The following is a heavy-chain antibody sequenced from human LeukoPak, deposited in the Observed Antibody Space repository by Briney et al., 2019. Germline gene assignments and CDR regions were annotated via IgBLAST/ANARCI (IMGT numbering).Heavy chain of an antibody. V-gene: IGHV4-34*01. D-gene: IGHD4-11*01. Sequence: PSETLSLTCAVYGGSFSGYYWSWLRQPPGKGLEWIGEINHSGRTNYNPSLTSRATISLDTSKNQFSLKLSSVTAADTAVYYCAREYIRYSNYGVGFDPWGQGTLVTVSS. CDR1: GGSFSGYY. CDR2: INHSGRT. J-gene: IGHJ5*02. CDR3: AREYIRYSNYGVGFDP.